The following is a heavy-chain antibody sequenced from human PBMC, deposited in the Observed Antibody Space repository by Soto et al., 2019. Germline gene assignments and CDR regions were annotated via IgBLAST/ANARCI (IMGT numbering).Heavy chain of an antibody. CDR3: ARFFEYHILTGTLFDY. J-gene: IGHJ4*01. D-gene: IGHD3-9*01. CDR1: GYTFTSYG. CDR2: ISAYNGNT. Sequence: ASVKVSCKASGYTFTSYGISWVRQAPGQGLEWMGWISAYNGNTNYAQKLQGRVTMTTDTSTSTAYMELRSLRSDDTAVYYCARFFEYHILTGTLFDYLGHGTLVTVSS. V-gene: IGHV1-18*01.